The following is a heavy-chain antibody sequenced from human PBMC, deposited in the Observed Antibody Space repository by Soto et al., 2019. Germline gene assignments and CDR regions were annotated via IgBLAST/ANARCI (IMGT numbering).Heavy chain of an antibody. J-gene: IGHJ4*02. CDR1: GFTFSDYY. D-gene: IGHD3-10*01. CDR2: ISRSNEYT. Sequence: QVQLVESGGGLVKPGGSLRLSCAASGFTFSDYYMTWVRQAPGKGLEWVSYISRSNEYTNHTDSVKGRFTISRDNAKNSLYLQMNSLRAEDTAVYYCARYYYGSGSSSFDYWGQGALVSVSS. V-gene: IGHV3-11*06. CDR3: ARYYYGSGSSSFDY.